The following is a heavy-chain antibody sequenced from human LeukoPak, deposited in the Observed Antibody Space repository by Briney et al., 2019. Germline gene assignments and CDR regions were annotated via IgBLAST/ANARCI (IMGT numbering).Heavy chain of an antibody. D-gene: IGHD2-2*01. CDR2: ISAYNGNT. Sequence: ASVKVSCKASGYTFTSYGISWVRQAPGQGLEWMGWISAYNGNTNYAQKLQGRVTMTTDTSTSTAYMELRSLRSDDTAVYYCARDQGVGYCSSTSCPLDWFDPWGQGTLVTVSS. CDR3: ARDQGVGYCSSTSCPLDWFDP. V-gene: IGHV1-18*01. CDR1: GYTFTSYG. J-gene: IGHJ5*02.